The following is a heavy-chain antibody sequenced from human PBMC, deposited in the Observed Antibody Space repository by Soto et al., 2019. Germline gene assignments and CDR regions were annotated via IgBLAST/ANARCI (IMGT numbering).Heavy chain of an antibody. CDR2: IIPILGIA. CDR1: GGTFSSYT. J-gene: IGHJ4*02. D-gene: IGHD3-16*01. Sequence: QVQLVQSGAEVKKPGSSVKVSCKASGGTFSSYTISWVRQAPGQGLEWMGRIIPILGIANYAQKFQGRVTITADKSTSTAYMELSSLRSEDTAVYYCARGGTETTTFYQVWGQGTLVTVSS. V-gene: IGHV1-69*02. CDR3: ARGGTETTTFYQV.